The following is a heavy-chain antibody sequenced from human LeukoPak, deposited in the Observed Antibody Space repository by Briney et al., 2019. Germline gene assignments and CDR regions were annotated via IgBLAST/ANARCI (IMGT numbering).Heavy chain of an antibody. V-gene: IGHV3-48*01. Sequence: GGSLRLSCAAAGFTFGGYSMNWVRQARGRGMEWVSYITSSRSTIYYADSVKGRFTISRDNAKNSLYLQMNSLRAEGTAVYYCARDRTLGEFDFWGQGTLVTVSS. CDR1: GFTFGGYS. CDR3: ARDRTLGEFDF. D-gene: IGHD3-16*01. CDR2: ITSSRSTI. J-gene: IGHJ4*02.